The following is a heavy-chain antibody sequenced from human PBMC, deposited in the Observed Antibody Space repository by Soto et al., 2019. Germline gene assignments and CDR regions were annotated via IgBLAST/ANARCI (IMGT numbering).Heavy chain of an antibody. CDR2: IYYSGST. CDR1: AGSISSGGYY. J-gene: IGHJ6*02. Sequence: SETLSLTCTLSAGSISSGGYYWSWIRQRPGKGLEWIGYIYYSGSTYYNPSLKSRVTISVGTSKNQFSLKLSSVTAADTAVYYCARERRKTHYYYGMDVWGQGTTVTVSS. CDR3: ARERRKTHYYYGMDV. V-gene: IGHV4-31*03.